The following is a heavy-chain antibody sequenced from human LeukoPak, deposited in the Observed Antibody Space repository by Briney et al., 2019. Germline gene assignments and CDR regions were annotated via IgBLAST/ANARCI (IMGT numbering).Heavy chain of an antibody. J-gene: IGHJ5*02. CDR1: GYTFTGYY. CDR3: AGDRLTMVRGVNNWFDP. CDR2: INPNSGGT. D-gene: IGHD3-10*01. Sequence: ASVKVSCKASGYTFTGYYMHWVRQAPGQGLEWMGWINPNSGGTNYAQKFQGWVTMTRDTSISTAYMELSRLRSDDTAVYYCAGDRLTMVRGVNNWFDPWGQGTLVTVSS. V-gene: IGHV1-2*04.